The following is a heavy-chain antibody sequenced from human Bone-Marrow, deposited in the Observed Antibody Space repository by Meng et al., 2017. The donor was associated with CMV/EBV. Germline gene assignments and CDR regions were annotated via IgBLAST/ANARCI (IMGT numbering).Heavy chain of an antibody. CDR3: ARDRLEWLLLDYYGMDV. CDR2: TYYRSKWYN. D-gene: IGHD3-3*01. J-gene: IGHJ6*02. CDR1: GDRVLSNSAA. V-gene: IGHV6-1*01. Sequence: SQTLPLTCAIPGDRVLSNSAAWNWIRQSPSRGLEWLGRTYYRSKWYNDYAVSVKSRITINPDTSKNQFSLQLNSVTPEDTAVYYCARDRLEWLLLDYYGMDVWGQGTTVTVSS.